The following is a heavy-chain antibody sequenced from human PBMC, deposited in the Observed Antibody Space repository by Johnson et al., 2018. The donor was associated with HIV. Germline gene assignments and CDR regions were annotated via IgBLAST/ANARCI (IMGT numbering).Heavy chain of an antibody. V-gene: IGHV3-20*04. CDR3: ARDQGNYYDSSGKPKRAFDI. CDR2: INWNGGST. D-gene: IGHD3-22*01. Sequence: VQLVESGGGVVRPGGSLRLSCAASGFTFDDYGMNWVRQAPGKGLEWVSGINWNGGSTGYADSVKGRFTISRDNAKNSLYLQMNSLRAEDTAVYYCARDQGNYYDSSGKPKRAFDIWGQGTMVTVSS. J-gene: IGHJ3*02. CDR1: GFTFDDYG.